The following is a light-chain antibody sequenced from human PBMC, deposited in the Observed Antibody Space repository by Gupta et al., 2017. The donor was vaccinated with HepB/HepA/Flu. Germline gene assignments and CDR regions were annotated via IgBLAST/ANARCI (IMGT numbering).Light chain of an antibody. CDR3: QSFDTSLSSVV. CDR1: SSNIGAHYD. CDR2: DNN. Sequence: QSGLTQPPSVSGAPGQRVTISCTGSSSNIGAHYDVHWYQQLPKTAPKLLIYDNNRRPSGVPDRFSGSTSGTSASLAITGLKTEDAADYYCQSFDTSLSSVVFGGGTKLTVL. V-gene: IGLV1-40*01. J-gene: IGLJ2*01.